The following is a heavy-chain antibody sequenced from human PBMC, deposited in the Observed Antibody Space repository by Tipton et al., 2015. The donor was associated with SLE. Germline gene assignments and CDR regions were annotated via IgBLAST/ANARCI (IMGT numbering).Heavy chain of an antibody. D-gene: IGHD1-26*01. CDR1: GGSFSAYY. J-gene: IGHJ3*02. V-gene: IGHV4-34*01. Sequence: TLSLTCAVYGGSFSAYYWSWIRQPPGKGLEWIGEMNHRGSTNYNPPLKSRFTISVDTSKNQFSLKLSSVTAADTAVYYCARVEYSGSLGAFDIWGQGTMVTVSS. CDR3: ARVEYSGSLGAFDI. CDR2: MNHRGST.